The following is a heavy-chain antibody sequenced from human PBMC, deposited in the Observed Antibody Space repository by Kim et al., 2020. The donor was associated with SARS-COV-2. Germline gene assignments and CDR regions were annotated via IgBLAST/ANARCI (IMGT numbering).Heavy chain of an antibody. CDR3: ARDLGQRGYSYGLDY. J-gene: IGHJ4*02. D-gene: IGHD5-18*01. Sequence: QKFQGRVTMTRDTSTSTVYMELSSLRSEDTAVYYCARDLGQRGYSYGLDYWGQGTLVTVSS. V-gene: IGHV1-46*01.